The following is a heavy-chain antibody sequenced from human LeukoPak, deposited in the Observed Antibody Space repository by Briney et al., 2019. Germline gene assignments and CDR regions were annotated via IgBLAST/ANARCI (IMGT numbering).Heavy chain of an antibody. CDR1: AFTVNSNY. D-gene: IGHD6-19*01. CDR2: IYSGGST. Sequence: AGGSLRLSCAACAFTVNSNYLRCVRQAPGKGLEWVSVIYSGGSTYYADSVKGRFTISRDNSKNTLYLQMNSLRAEDTAVYYCPREWYSSGWPLPFDYWGQGTLVTVSS. J-gene: IGHJ4*02. V-gene: IGHV3-53*01. CDR3: PREWYSSGWPLPFDY.